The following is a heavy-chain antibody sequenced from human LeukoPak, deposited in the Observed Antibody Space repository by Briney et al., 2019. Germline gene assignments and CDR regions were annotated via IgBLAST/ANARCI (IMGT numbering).Heavy chain of an antibody. V-gene: IGHV1-69*04. CDR2: IIPILGIA. CDR3: ARDYDSSGSYYGRLDY. J-gene: IGHJ4*02. Sequence: ASVKVSCKASGGTFSSYAISWVRQAPGQGLEWMGRIIPILGIANYAQKFQGRVTITADKSTSTAYMELSSLRSEDTAVYYCARDYDSSGSYYGRLDYWGQGTLVKGSS. CDR1: GGTFSSYA. D-gene: IGHD3-22*01.